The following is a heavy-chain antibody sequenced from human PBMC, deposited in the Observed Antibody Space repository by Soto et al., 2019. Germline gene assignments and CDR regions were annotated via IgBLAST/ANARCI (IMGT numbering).Heavy chain of an antibody. CDR3: ARDGDLRSDFWSGPLGGGWFDP. CDR1: GGTFSNSA. V-gene: IGHV1-69*12. Sequence: QVRLVQSGAEVRKPGSSVKVSCKASGGTFSNSAITWVRQAPGQGLEWVGGIIPIFGSTNYAQKFQGRVTITADESTSTAYMERSSLTSEDTAVYYCARDGDLRSDFWSGPLGGGWFDPWGQGTLVTVSS. J-gene: IGHJ5*02. D-gene: IGHD3-3*01. CDR2: IIPIFGST.